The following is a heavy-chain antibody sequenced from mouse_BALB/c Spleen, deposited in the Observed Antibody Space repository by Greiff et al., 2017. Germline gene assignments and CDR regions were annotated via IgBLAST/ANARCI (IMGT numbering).Heavy chain of an antibody. CDR1: GFTFSSYA. V-gene: IGHV5-9-3*01. J-gene: IGHJ4*01. CDR3: ARQRGDYAMDY. Sequence: EVQGVESGGGLVKPGGSLKLSCAASGFTFSSYAMSWVRQTPEKRLEWVATISSGGSYTYYPDSVKGRFTISRDNAKNTLYLQMSSLRSEDTAMYYCARQRGDYAMDYWGQGTSVTVSS. CDR2: ISSGGSYT.